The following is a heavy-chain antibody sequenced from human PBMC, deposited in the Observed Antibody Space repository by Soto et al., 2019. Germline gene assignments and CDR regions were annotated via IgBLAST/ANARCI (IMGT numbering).Heavy chain of an antibody. Sequence: PGGSLRLSCAASGFTFSSYGMHWVRQAPGKGLEWVAVISYDGSNKYYADSVKGRFTISRDNSKNTLYLQMNSLRAEDAAVYYCAKDSGLDTAMVTYYYGMDVWGQGTTVTVSS. CDR2: ISYDGSNK. D-gene: IGHD5-18*01. J-gene: IGHJ6*02. V-gene: IGHV3-30*18. CDR1: GFTFSSYG. CDR3: AKDSGLDTAMVTYYYGMDV.